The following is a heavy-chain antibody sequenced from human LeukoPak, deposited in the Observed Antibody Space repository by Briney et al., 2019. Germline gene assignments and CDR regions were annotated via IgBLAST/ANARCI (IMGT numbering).Heavy chain of an antibody. CDR1: GFTFSSYW. J-gene: IGHJ4*02. D-gene: IGHD5-18*01. CDR2: IKQDGSEK. V-gene: IGHV3-7*01. CDR3: ARGGGTAMVKFFDY. Sequence: GGSLRLSCAASGFTFSSYWMSWVRQAPGKGLEWVAHIKQDGSEKYYVDSVKGRFTISRDNAKNSLYLQMNSLRAEDTAVYYCARGGGTAMVKFFDYWGQGTLVTVSS.